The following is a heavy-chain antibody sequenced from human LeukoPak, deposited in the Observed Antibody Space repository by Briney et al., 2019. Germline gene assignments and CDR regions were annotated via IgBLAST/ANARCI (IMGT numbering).Heavy chain of an antibody. CDR3: AKGVRSSWYGEGWFDP. CDR2: ISTTSSTI. V-gene: IGHV3-48*01. CDR1: GFTFSTFN. D-gene: IGHD6-13*01. Sequence: GGSLRLSCAASGFTFSTFNMNWVRQAPGKGLEWVSYISTTSSTISYADSVKGRFTISRDNAKNSLYLQMNSLRAEDTAVYYCAKGVRSSWYGEGWFDPWGQGTLVTVPS. J-gene: IGHJ5*02.